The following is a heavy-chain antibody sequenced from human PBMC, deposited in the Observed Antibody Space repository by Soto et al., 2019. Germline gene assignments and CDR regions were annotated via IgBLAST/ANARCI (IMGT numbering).Heavy chain of an antibody. CDR1: GFTFSSYS. Sequence: GGSLRLSCAASGFTFSSYSMNWVRQAPGKGLQWVSYITSSSSTIYYADSVKGRFTISRDNVKNSLYLQMNSLRAEDTAVYYCARLDSGDYDRPDGYWGQGMLVTVSS. CDR2: ITSSSSTI. J-gene: IGHJ4*02. V-gene: IGHV3-48*01. CDR3: ARLDSGDYDRPDGY. D-gene: IGHD4-17*01.